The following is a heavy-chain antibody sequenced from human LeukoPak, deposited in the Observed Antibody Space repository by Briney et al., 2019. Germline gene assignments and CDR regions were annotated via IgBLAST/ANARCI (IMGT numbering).Heavy chain of an antibody. CDR1: GFTFSSYG. V-gene: IGHV3-33*06. D-gene: IGHD6-19*01. CDR2: IWYDGSNK. Sequence: GRSLRLSCAASGFTFSSYGMHWVRQAPGKGLEWVAVIWYDGSNKYYADSVKGRFTISRDNSKNTLYLQTNSLRAEDTAVYYCAKGAVAGHNWFDPWGQGTLVTVSS. CDR3: AKGAVAGHNWFDP. J-gene: IGHJ5*02.